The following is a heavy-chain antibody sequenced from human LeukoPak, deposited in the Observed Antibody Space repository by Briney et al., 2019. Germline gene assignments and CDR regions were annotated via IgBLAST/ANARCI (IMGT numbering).Heavy chain of an antibody. CDR3: ARTARGYYDILTGYYIGYYFDY. CDR2: IYHSGST. CDR1: GYSISSGYY. Sequence: PSETLSLTCAVSGYSISSGYYWGWIRQPPGKGLEWIGSIYHSGSTYYNPSLKSRVTISVDTSKNQFSLKLSSVTAADTAVYYCARTARGYYDILTGYYIGYYFDYWGQGTLVTVSS. J-gene: IGHJ4*02. V-gene: IGHV4-38-2*01. D-gene: IGHD3-9*01.